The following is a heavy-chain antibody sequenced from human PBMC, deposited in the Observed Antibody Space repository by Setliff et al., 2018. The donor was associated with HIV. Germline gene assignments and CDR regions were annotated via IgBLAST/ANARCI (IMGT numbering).Heavy chain of an antibody. Sequence: ASVKVSCKASGYTFSYAMHWVRQAPGQRLEWMGWINAGNGNTKYSQKFQGRVTITRDTSASKAYMELSSLRSEDTAVYFCARGAYCTNGVCYVLLDHWGQGTLVTVSS. CDR2: INAGNGNT. J-gene: IGHJ4*02. V-gene: IGHV1-3*01. CDR3: ARGAYCTNGVCYVLLDH. CDR1: GYTFSYA. D-gene: IGHD2-8*01.